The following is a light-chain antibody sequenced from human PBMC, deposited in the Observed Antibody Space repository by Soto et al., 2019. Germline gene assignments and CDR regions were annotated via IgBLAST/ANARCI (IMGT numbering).Light chain of an antibody. J-gene: IGKJ5*01. V-gene: IGKV1-39*01. CDR3: QQSYGTPII. CDR2: AAS. CDR1: QTIGTY. Sequence: IEVTQSPSSLAASLGDRVTITCRASQTIGTYVNWYRQKSGKAPKLLIYAASTLQSGVPSRFSGSGSGTDFTLTISSLQPEDSATYYCQQSYGTPIIFGQGTRLEIK.